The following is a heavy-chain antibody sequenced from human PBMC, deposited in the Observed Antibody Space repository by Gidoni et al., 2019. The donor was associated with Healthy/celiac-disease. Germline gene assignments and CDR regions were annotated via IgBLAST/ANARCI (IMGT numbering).Heavy chain of an antibody. Sequence: QVQLVQSGAEVKKPGSSVKVSCKASGGTFSSYTISWVRQAPGQGLEWMGRIIPILGIANYAQKFQGRVTITADKSTSTAYMELSSLRSEDTAVYYCARGVIVSLALDIWGQGTMVTVSS. D-gene: IGHD3-16*02. CDR1: GGTFSSYT. CDR3: ARGVIVSLALDI. CDR2: IIPILGIA. J-gene: IGHJ3*02. V-gene: IGHV1-69*02.